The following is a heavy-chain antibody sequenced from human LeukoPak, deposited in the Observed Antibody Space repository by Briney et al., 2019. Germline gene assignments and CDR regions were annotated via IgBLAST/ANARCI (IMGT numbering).Heavy chain of an antibody. J-gene: IGHJ4*02. CDR1: GGSISSYY. V-gene: IGHV4-59*06. D-gene: IGHD3-22*01. CDR3: ARSLELAHYYYDSSGYFDY. CDR2: IYYSGST. Sequence: SETLSLTCTVSGGSISSYYWSWIRQHPGKGLEWIGYIYYSGSTYYNPSLKSRVTISVDTSKNQFSLKLSSVTAADTAVYYCARSLELAHYYYDSSGYFDYWGQGTLVTVSS.